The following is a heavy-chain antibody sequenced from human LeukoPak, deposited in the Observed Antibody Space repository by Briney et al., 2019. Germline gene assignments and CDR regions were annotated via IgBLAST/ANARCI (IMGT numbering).Heavy chain of an antibody. CDR1: GDSISNYY. CDR2: IYYSGST. J-gene: IGHJ4*02. Sequence: SETLSLTCTVSGDSISNYYLSWIRQPPGKGLEWIGYIYYSGSTNYNPSLRSRVTISVDTSKNQFSLQLSSVTAADTAVYYCARGVYSYGYGGRSYYFDYWGQGTLVTVSS. V-gene: IGHV4-59*01. D-gene: IGHD5-18*01. CDR3: ARGVYSYGYGGRSYYFDY.